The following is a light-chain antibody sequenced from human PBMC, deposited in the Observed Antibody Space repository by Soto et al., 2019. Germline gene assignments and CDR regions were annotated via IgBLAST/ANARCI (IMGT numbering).Light chain of an antibody. CDR2: EVV. CDR3: KSYAGSNTYV. J-gene: IGLJ1*01. CDR1: KXDIGVYDF. V-gene: IGLV2-8*01. Sequence: ALTQPPSASGSPGQSVTISCTGTKXDIGVYDFVSWYQHHPGKAPRLIIYEVVQRPSGVPDRFSGSKSGNTASLTVSGLQAADEADYFCKSYAGSNTYVFGSGTRSPS.